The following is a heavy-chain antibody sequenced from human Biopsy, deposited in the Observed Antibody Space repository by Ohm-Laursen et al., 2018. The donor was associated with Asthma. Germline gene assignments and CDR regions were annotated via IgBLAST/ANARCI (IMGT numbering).Heavy chain of an antibody. D-gene: IGHD2-2*01. CDR3: ARAGQCSSTSCYNPGWFDP. CDR1: GGSFSGYY. CDR2: INHSGST. V-gene: IGHV4-34*01. Sequence: SETLSLTWAVYGGSFSGYYWSWIRQPPRKGLEWIGEINHSGSTNYNPSLKSRVTISVDTSKNQFSLKLSSVTAADTAVYYCARAGQCSSTSCYNPGWFDPWGQGTLVTVSS. J-gene: IGHJ5*02.